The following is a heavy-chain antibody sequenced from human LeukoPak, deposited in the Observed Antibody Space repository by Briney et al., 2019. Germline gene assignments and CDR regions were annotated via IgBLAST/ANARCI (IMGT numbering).Heavy chain of an antibody. CDR2: ISAYNGNT. D-gene: IGHD3-22*01. V-gene: IGHV1-18*01. J-gene: IGHJ4*02. Sequence: ASVKVSCNCSGWTFTSYGISWVRQAPGQGLEWMGWISAYNGNTNYAQKLQGRVTMTTDTSTSTAYMELRSLRSDDTAVYYCARVSVRYDSSGLFDYWGQGTLVTVSS. CDR1: GWTFTSYG. CDR3: ARVSVRYDSSGLFDY.